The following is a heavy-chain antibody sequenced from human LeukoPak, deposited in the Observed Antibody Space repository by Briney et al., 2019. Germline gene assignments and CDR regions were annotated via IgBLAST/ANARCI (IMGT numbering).Heavy chain of an antibody. V-gene: IGHV4-4*07. D-gene: IGHD3-22*01. CDR3: ARDRYYYDSSGYPFDY. J-gene: IGHJ4*02. CDR2: IYTSGST. Sequence: SETLSLTCTVSGGSISSYYWSWIRQPAGKGLEWIGRIYTSGSTNYNPSLKSRVTMSVDTSKNQFSLKLSSVTAADTAVYYCARDRYYYDSSGYPFDYWGQGTLVTVSS. CDR1: GGSISSYY.